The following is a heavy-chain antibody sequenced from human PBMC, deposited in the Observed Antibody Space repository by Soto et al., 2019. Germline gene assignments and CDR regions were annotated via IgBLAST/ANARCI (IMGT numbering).Heavy chain of an antibody. V-gene: IGHV3-23*01. D-gene: IGHD3-10*01. Sequence: PGGSLRLSCAASGFTFSTYAMDWVRQAPGKGLEWISYISGSDGRIYYADSVKGRFTISRDNSKNTLSLQMNSLRAEDTAVYYCARDPSGSGPDFGYWGQGALVTVSS. CDR2: ISGSDGRI. J-gene: IGHJ4*02. CDR3: ARDPSGSGPDFGY. CDR1: GFTFSTYA.